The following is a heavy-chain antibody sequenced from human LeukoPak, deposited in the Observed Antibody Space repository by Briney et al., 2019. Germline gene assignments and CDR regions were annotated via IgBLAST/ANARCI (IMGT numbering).Heavy chain of an antibody. V-gene: IGHV3-23*01. CDR1: GFTFADFW. Sequence: PGGSLRPSCAASGFTFADFWMTWVRQAPGKGLEWVSAISGSGGSTYYADSVKGRFTISRDNSKNTLYLQMNSLRAEDTAVYYCAKPPWELKSPEYFQHWGQGTLVTVSS. CDR3: AKPPWELKSPEYFQH. D-gene: IGHD1-26*01. J-gene: IGHJ1*01. CDR2: ISGSGGST.